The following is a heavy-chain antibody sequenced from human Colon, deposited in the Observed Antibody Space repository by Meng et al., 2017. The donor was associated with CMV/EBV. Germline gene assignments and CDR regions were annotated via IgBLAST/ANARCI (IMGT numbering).Heavy chain of an antibody. V-gene: IGHV3-21*06. CDR1: GFTFSSYS. Sequence: ESLKISCSTSGFTFSSYSLNWVRQAPGKGLEWVSSITHTSDTYYADSLKGRFTLSRDNAQNSVYLQMDSLTAEDTAIYYCARGWPPDYWGQGPRSPSPQ. CDR3: ARGWPPDY. J-gene: IGHJ4*02. D-gene: IGHD6-13*01. CDR2: ITHTSDT.